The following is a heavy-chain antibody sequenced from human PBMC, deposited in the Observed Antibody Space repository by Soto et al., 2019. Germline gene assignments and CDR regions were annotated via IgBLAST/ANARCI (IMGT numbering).Heavy chain of an antibody. Sequence: NPGGSLRLSCAASGFTFSSYSMNWVRQAPGKGLEWVSSISSSSSYIYYADSVKGRFTISRDNAKNSLYLQMNSLRAEDTAVYYCARWASYGDYEAYYYGMDVWGQGTTVTVSS. J-gene: IGHJ6*02. CDR1: GFTFSSYS. V-gene: IGHV3-21*01. CDR3: ARWASYGDYEAYYYGMDV. CDR2: ISSSSSYI. D-gene: IGHD4-17*01.